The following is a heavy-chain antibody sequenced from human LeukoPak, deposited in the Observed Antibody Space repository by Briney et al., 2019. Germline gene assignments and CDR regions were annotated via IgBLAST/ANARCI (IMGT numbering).Heavy chain of an antibody. CDR1: GFIFSTFW. Sequence: PSGESLRLSCIASGFIFSTFWMTWVRQAPGKGLEWVAKIKEDGSEKYYVDSVKGRFSISRDNAKNSLYLQMNSLRAEDTAVYYCARITSAKEYGGAFLVWGQGTMVTVSS. CDR2: IKEDGSEK. CDR3: ARITSAKEYGGAFLV. J-gene: IGHJ3*01. D-gene: IGHD3-16*01. V-gene: IGHV3-7*03.